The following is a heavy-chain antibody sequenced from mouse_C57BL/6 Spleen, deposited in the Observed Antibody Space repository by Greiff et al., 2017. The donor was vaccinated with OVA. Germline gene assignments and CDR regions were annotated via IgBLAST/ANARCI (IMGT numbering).Heavy chain of an antibody. Sequence: QVHVKQPGAELVMPGASVKLSCKASGYTFTSYWMHWVKQRPGQGLEWIGEIDPSDSYTNYNQQFKGKSTLTVDKSSSTAYMQLSSLTSEYSAVYYCARRVAYDSNFFDYWGQGTTLTVSS. CDR3: ARRVAYDSNFFDY. J-gene: IGHJ2*01. CDR2: IDPSDSYT. V-gene: IGHV1-69*01. D-gene: IGHD2-5*01. CDR1: GYTFTSYW.